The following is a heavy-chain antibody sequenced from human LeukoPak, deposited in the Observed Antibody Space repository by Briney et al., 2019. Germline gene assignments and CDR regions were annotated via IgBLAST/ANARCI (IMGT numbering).Heavy chain of an antibody. Sequence: ASVKVSCKASGYTFTGYYMHWVRQAPGQGLEWMGWINPNSGGTNYAQKFQGRVTMTRDTSISTAYMELSSLRSEDTAVYYCARATGYCSSTSCYNFDYWGQGTLVTVSS. CDR3: ARATGYCSSTSCYNFDY. CDR2: INPNSGGT. D-gene: IGHD2-2*02. J-gene: IGHJ4*02. CDR1: GYTFTGYY. V-gene: IGHV1-2*02.